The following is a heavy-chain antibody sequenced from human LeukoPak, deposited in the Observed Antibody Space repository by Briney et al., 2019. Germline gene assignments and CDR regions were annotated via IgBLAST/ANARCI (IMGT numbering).Heavy chain of an antibody. CDR3: AKGNPLVRYGMDV. CDR1: GFTLSSYG. D-gene: IGHD3-10*01. J-gene: IGHJ6*02. Sequence: PGGSLRLSCAASGFTLSSYGMSWVRQALGKGLEWVSASGGSGVSTFYADSVKGRFTISRDNSKNTLFLQMNSLRGEDTAVYYCAKGNPLVRYGMDVWGQGTTVTVSS. V-gene: IGHV3-23*01. CDR2: SGGSGVST.